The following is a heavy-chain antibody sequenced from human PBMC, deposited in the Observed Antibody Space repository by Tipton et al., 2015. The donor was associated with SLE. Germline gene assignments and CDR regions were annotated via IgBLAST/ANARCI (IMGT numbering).Heavy chain of an antibody. D-gene: IGHD5-18*01. Sequence: TLSLTCTVSGGSITTYYWNWIRQPAGKGPEWIGSIYYTGTTTYYNSFLKSRVTMSVDTSKNQFSLRLTSVIAADTAVYYCARLHGYSYGLNWFDPWGQGTLISVSS. V-gene: IGHV4-4*07. CDR2: IYYTGTTT. CDR1: GGSITTYY. CDR3: ARLHGYSYGLNWFDP. J-gene: IGHJ5*02.